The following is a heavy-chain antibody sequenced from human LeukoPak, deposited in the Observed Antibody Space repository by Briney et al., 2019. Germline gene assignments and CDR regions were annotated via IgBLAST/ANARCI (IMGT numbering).Heavy chain of an antibody. CDR1: GFTFSDYS. CDR2: ISSSSVYK. D-gene: IGHD3-10*01. J-gene: IGHJ4*02. Sequence: GGSLRLPCAASGFTFSDYSMNWVRQAPGTGLEWVSSISSSSVYKYYPDSVKGRFTVSRDNAKNSLYLQMDSLRAEDTAVYYCARVARFYGSGRPNPPDYLGQGTLVTVSS. CDR3: ARVARFYGSGRPNPPDY. V-gene: IGHV3-21*01.